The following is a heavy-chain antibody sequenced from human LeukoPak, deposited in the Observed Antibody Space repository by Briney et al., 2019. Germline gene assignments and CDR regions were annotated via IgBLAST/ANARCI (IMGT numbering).Heavy chain of an antibody. CDR2: IWYDGSNK. D-gene: IGHD3-16*01. V-gene: IGHV3-33*01. J-gene: IGHJ4*02. CDR3: ARRGAGGGWTIYDYVWGSSNYFDY. CDR1: GFTFSSYG. Sequence: GGSLRLSCAASGFTFSSYGMHWVRQAPGKGLEWVAVIWYDGSNKYYADSVKGRFTISRDNSKNTLYLQMNSLRAEDTAVYYCARRGAGGGWTIYDYVWGSSNYFDYWGQGTLVTVSS.